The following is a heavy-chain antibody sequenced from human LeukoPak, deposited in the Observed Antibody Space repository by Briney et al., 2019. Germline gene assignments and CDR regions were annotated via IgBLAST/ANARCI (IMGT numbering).Heavy chain of an antibody. D-gene: IGHD1-7*01. CDR2: IYTSGGT. J-gene: IGHJ4*02. CDR3: ARDTEELSFDY. V-gene: IGHV4-4*07. CDR1: GGSISTYY. Sequence: SETLSLTCTVSGGSISTYYWSWVRQPAGKGLEWIGRIYTSGGTNYNPSLKSRVTMSVDTSKNQFSLKLSSVTAADTAVYYCARDTEELSFDYWGQGTLVTVSS.